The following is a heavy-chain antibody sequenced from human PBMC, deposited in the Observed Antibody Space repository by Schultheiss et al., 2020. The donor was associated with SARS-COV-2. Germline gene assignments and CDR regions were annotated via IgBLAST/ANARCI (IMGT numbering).Heavy chain of an antibody. Sequence: GGSLRLSCAASGFTFNNKFMRWIRQAPGKGLEWVSSISSSSSYIYYADSVKGRFTISRDNAKNSLYLQMNSLRAEDTAVYYCARGLGIAVAGADYWGQGTLVTVSS. D-gene: IGHD6-19*01. CDR3: ARGLGIAVAGADY. J-gene: IGHJ4*02. CDR2: ISSSSSYI. CDR1: GFTFNNKF. V-gene: IGHV3-21*01.